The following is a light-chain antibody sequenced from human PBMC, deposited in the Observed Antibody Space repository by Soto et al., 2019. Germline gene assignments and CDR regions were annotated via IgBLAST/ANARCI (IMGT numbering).Light chain of an antibody. CDR3: QQYNNWPPWT. CDR1: QSVSSN. CDR2: GAS. J-gene: IGKJ1*01. Sequence: EIVMTQSPATLSASPGERATLSCRASQSVSSNLAWYPQKPGQAPRLLIYGASTRATGIPARFSGSGSGTEFTLTISSLQSEDFAVYYWQQYNNWPPWTFGQGTKVDIK. V-gene: IGKV3-15*01.